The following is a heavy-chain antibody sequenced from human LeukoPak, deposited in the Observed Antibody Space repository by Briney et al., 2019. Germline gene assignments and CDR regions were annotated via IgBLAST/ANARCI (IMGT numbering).Heavy chain of an antibody. J-gene: IGHJ4*02. V-gene: IGHV4-30-4*07. D-gene: IGHD3-10*01. CDR2: IYYSGST. CDR1: GGSISSGGYS. CDR3: ASSPKYGSGSYYKTPLFDY. Sequence: PSETLSLTCAVSGGSISSGGYSWSWIRQPPGKGLEWIGYIYYSGSTYYNPSLKSRVTISVDTSKNQFSLKLSSVTAADTAVYYCASSPKYGSGSYYKTPLFDYWGQGTLVTVSS.